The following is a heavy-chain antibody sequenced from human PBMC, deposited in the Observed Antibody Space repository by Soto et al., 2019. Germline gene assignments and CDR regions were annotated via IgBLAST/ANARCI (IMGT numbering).Heavy chain of an antibody. V-gene: IGHV3-74*01. Sequence: GGSLRLSCAASGFTFSSYWMHWVRQAPGKGLMWVSRINSDGSSTSYADSVKGRFTISRDNAKNTLYLQMNSLRAEDTAVYYCARDYYKYYDSSGYYRSPAYWGQGTLVTVSS. CDR1: GFTFSSYW. CDR2: INSDGSST. D-gene: IGHD3-22*01. J-gene: IGHJ4*02. CDR3: ARDYYKYYDSSGYYRSPAY.